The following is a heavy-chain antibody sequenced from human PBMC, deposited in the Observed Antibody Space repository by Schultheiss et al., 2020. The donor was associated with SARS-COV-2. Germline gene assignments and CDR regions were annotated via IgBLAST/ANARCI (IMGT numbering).Heavy chain of an antibody. V-gene: IGHV4-34*01. J-gene: IGHJ5*02. D-gene: IGHD3-10*01. CDR1: GGSFSGYY. Sequence: SETLSLTCAVYGGSFSGYYWSWIRQPPGKGLEWIGEINHSGSTNYNPSLKSRVTISVDTSKNQFSLKLSSVTAADTAVYYCARDGPDPRPRGWFDPWGQGTLVTVSS. CDR2: INHSGST. CDR3: ARDGPDPRPRGWFDP.